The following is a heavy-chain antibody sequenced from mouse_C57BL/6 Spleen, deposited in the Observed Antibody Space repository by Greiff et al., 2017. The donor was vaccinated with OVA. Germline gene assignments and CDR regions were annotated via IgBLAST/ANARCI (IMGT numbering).Heavy chain of an antibody. V-gene: IGHV5-4*01. CDR3: ARLDGTWFAY. J-gene: IGHJ3*01. Sequence: EVQLVESGGGLVKPGGSLKLSCAASGFTFSSYAMSWVRQTPEKRLEWVATISDGGSYTYYPDNVKGRFTISRDNAKNNLYLQMSHLKSEDTAMYYCARLDGTWFAYWGQGTLVTVSA. CDR2: ISDGGSYT. D-gene: IGHD3-3*01. CDR1: GFTFSSYA.